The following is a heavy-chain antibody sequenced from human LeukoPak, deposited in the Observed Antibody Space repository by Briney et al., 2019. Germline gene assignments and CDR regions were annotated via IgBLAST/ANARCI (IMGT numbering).Heavy chain of an antibody. CDR1: GGSVSSGSYY. Sequence: PSETLSLTCTVSGGSVSSGSYYWSWIRQPPGKGLEWIGYIYYSGSTNYNPSLKSRVTISVDTSKNQFSLKLSSVTAADAAVYYCARGSTDFDWLLRDFDYWGQGTLVTVSS. D-gene: IGHD3-9*01. CDR2: IYYSGST. CDR3: ARGSTDFDWLLRDFDY. J-gene: IGHJ4*02. V-gene: IGHV4-61*01.